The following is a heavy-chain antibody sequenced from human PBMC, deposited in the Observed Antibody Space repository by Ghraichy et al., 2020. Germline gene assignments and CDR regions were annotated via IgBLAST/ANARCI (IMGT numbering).Heavy chain of an antibody. CDR1: GGSISSYY. Sequence: SQTLSLTCTVSGGSISSYYWSWIRQPPGKGLEWIGYIYYSGSTNYNPSLKSRVTISVDTSKNQFSLKLSSVTAADTAVYYCAREAIGLDYYDIYYFDYWGQGTLVTVSS. CDR2: IYYSGST. J-gene: IGHJ4*02. D-gene: IGHD3-22*01. CDR3: AREAIGLDYYDIYYFDY. V-gene: IGHV4-59*01.